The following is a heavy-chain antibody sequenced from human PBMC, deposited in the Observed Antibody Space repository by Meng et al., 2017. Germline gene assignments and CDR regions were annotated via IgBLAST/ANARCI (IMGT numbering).Heavy chain of an antibody. CDR1: GYTSTSYD. V-gene: IGHV1-8*03. CDR3: ARERDIVLMTYYYYGMDV. D-gene: IGHD2-8*01. CDR2: MNPNSGNT. Sequence: ASVKVFCKASGYTSTSYDINWVRQATGQGLEWMGWMNPNSGNTGYAQKFQGRVTITRNTSISTAYMELSSLRSEDTAVYYCARERDIVLMTYYYYGMDVWGKG. J-gene: IGHJ6*04.